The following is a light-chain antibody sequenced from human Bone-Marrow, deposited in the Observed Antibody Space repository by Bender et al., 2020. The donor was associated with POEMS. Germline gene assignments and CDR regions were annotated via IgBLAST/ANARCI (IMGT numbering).Light chain of an antibody. CDR1: SSDVGYSYL. Sequence: QSALTQPASVSGSPGQSITISCTGTSSDVGYSYLVSWYQPHPGKAPKVIIYEGYERPSGISHRFSGYKSGNTASLTISGLQPEDEADYYCCAFTNSRTVVFGGGTKLTVL. CDR3: CAFTNSRTVV. J-gene: IGLJ3*02. CDR2: EGY. V-gene: IGLV2-23*01.